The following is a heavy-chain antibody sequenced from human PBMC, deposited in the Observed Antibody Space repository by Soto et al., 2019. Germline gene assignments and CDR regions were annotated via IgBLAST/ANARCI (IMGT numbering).Heavy chain of an antibody. D-gene: IGHD3-22*01. CDR1: GGSISSYY. CDR2: IYYSGST. J-gene: IGHJ4*02. CDR3: ARDSYYYDSPLDY. V-gene: IGHV4-59*01. Sequence: PSETLSLTCTVSGGSISSYYWSWIRRPPGKGLEWIGYIYYSGSTNYNPSLKSRVTISVDTSKNQFSLKLSSVTAADTAVYYCARDSYYYDSPLDYWGQGTLVTVSS.